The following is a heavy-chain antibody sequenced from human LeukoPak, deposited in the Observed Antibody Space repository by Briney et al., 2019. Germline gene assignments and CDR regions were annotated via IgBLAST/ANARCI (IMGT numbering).Heavy chain of an antibody. J-gene: IGHJ6*03. CDR1: GGSFSGYY. CDR2: INHSGST. V-gene: IGHV4-34*01. Sequence: SETLSLTCAVYGGSFSGYYWSWIRQPPGKGPEWIGEINHSGSTNYNPSLKSRVTISVDTSKNQFSLKLSSVTAADTAVYYCARAGKVVPYYYYMDVWGKGTTVTVSS. CDR3: ARAGKVVPYYYYMDV.